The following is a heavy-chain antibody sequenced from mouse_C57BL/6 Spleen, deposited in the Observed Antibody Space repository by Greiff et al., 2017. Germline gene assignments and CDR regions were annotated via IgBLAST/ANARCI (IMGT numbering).Heavy chain of an antibody. J-gene: IGHJ3*01. D-gene: IGHD1-1*01. CDR3: AREEPYYYGSSAWFAY. CDR2: ISYDGSN. V-gene: IGHV3-6*01. CDR1: GYSITSGYY. Sequence: VQLKESGPGLVKPSQSLSLTCSVTGYSITSGYYWNWIRQFPGNKLEWMGYISYDGSNNYNQSLQNRISITRDTSKNQFFRKLNSVTTEDTATYYCAREEPYYYGSSAWFAYWGQGTLVTVSA.